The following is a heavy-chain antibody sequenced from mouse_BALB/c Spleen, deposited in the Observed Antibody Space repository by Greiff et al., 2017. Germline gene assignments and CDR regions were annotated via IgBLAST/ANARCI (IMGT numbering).Heavy chain of an antibody. V-gene: IGHV1-67*01. CDR1: SYTFTDYA. CDR2: ISTYYGNT. CDR3: ARDDGYFDY. D-gene: IGHD2-3*01. Sequence: VQLQQSGPELVRPGVSVKISCKGSSYTFTDYAMHWVKQSHAKSLEWIGVISTYYGNTNYNQKFKGKATMTVDKSSSTAYMELARLTSEDSAVYYCARDDGYFDYWGQGTTLTVSS. J-gene: IGHJ2*01.